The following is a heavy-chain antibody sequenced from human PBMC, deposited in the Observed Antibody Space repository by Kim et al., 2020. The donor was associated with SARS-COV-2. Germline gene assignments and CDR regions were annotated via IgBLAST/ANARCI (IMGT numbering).Heavy chain of an antibody. D-gene: IGHD6-19*01. V-gene: IGHV1-69*13. CDR1: GGTFSSYA. Sequence: SVKVSCKASGGTFSSYAISWVRQAPGQGLEWMGGIIPIFGTANYAQKFQGRVTITADESTSTAYMELSSLRSEDTAVYYCARDSPSPGYSSGWYLYYFDYWGQGTLVTVSS. J-gene: IGHJ4*02. CDR3: ARDSPSPGYSSGWYLYYFDY. CDR2: IIPIFGTA.